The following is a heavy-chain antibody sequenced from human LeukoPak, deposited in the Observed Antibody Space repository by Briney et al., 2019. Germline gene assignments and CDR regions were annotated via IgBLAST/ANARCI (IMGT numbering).Heavy chain of an antibody. Sequence: GASVKVSCKASGYTFNGYYMHWVRQAPGQGLEWMGWLNPDSAGTNYAQRFQGGVTMTRDPSISTAYMELSRLKSDDTAVYYCARSNWNYDLPGYYFDYWGQGTLVTVSS. CDR3: ARSNWNYDLPGYYFDY. J-gene: IGHJ4*02. CDR2: LNPDSAGT. CDR1: GYTFNGYY. D-gene: IGHD1-7*01. V-gene: IGHV1-2*02.